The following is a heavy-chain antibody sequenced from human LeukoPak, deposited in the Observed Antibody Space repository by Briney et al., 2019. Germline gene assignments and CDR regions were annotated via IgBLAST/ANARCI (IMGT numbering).Heavy chain of an antibody. V-gene: IGHV3-23*01. CDR1: RCTFSAYA. CDR2: ISGSSGST. CDR3: VKLLWCSSSSCYRAYGMDV. D-gene: IGHD2-2*02. Sequence: GGSLRLSCAASRCTFSAYAMSWVRQAPGKGLEWVSSISGSSGSTYYADSVKGRFTISRDNSENTLYLQVNSLRDEDTAVYHCVKLLWCSSSSCYRAYGMDVWGKGTTVTVSS. J-gene: IGHJ6*04.